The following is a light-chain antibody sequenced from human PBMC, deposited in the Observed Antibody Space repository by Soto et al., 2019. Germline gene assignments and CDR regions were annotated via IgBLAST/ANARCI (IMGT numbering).Light chain of an antibody. CDR3: QQSFSTRPT. V-gene: IGKV1-39*01. CDR2: AAS. J-gene: IGKJ1*01. Sequence: DIQMTQSPSSLSASVGDRVTITCRASQSISTYLNWYQQTPGKAPKLLICAASDLQSGIPSRFSGGGSGTEFTLTISRLQHEDFATYYCQQSFSTRPTFGQGTKVQVK. CDR1: QSISTY.